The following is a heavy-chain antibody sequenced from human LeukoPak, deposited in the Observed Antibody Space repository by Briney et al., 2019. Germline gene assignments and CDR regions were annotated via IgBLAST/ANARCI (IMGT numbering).Heavy chain of an antibody. D-gene: IGHD6-13*01. CDR3: ARVGLAAAGDY. CDR1: GFTFNSYS. Sequence: KSGGSLRLSCAASGFTFNSYSMNWVRQAPGKALEWVSSISSSSSYIYYADSVKGRFTISRDNAKNSLYLQMNSLRAEDTAVYYCARVGLAAAGDYWGQGTLVTVSS. CDR2: ISSSSSYI. J-gene: IGHJ4*02. V-gene: IGHV3-21*01.